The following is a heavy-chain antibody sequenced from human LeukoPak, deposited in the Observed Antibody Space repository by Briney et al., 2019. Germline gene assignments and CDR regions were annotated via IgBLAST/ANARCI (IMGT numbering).Heavy chain of an antibody. D-gene: IGHD3-10*01. Sequence: GGSLRLSCAASGFTFSSYSMNWVRQAPGKGLEWVSYISSSSSTIYYADSVKGRFTISRDNSKNTLYLQMNSLRAEDTAVYYCASRGSGSYTYYFDYWGQGTLVTVSS. V-gene: IGHV3-48*01. CDR3: ASRGSGSYTYYFDY. J-gene: IGHJ4*02. CDR1: GFTFSSYS. CDR2: ISSSSSTI.